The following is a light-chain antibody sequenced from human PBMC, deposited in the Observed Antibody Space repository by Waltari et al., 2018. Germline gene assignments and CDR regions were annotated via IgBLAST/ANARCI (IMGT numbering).Light chain of an antibody. J-gene: IGKJ1*01. Sequence: ETMMTQSPATLSVSPGETATLSCRASQSLNRNLAWYQQKSGQAPRLLIYDASTWATDIPPRFSGSGSGTEFTLSISTLQSEDFAVYYCQQYNTWPRTFGPGTRVDIK. CDR3: QQYNTWPRT. V-gene: IGKV3-15*01. CDR2: DAS. CDR1: QSLNRN.